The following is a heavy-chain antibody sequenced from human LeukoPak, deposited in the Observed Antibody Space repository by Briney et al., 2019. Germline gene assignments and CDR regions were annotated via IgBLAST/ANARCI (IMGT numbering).Heavy chain of an antibody. D-gene: IGHD1-26*01. CDR1: GYIFTNYW. Sequence: GESLKISCKGSGYIFTNYWIGWVRQMPGKGLEWMGIIYPADSDTRYSPSFQGQVTISADKSTSTAYLQWSTLKASDSATYYCARPSSGSRDYWGQGTLVTVSS. CDR2: IYPADSDT. CDR3: ARPSSGSRDY. V-gene: IGHV5-51*01. J-gene: IGHJ4*02.